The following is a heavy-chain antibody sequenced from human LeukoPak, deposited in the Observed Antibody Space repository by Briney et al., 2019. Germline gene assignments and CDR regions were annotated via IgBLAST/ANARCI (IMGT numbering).Heavy chain of an antibody. CDR2: INHSGST. D-gene: IGHD6-6*01. Sequence: SETLSLTCAVYGGSFSGYYWSWIRQPPGKGLEWIGEINHSGSTNYNPSLKCRVTISVDTSKNQFSLKLSSVTAADTAVYYCARDDSSIAALDYWGQGTLVTVSS. V-gene: IGHV4-34*01. CDR1: GGSFSGYY. CDR3: ARDDSSIAALDY. J-gene: IGHJ4*02.